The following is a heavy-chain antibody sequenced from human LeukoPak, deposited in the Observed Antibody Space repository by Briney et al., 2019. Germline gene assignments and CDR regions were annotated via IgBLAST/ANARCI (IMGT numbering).Heavy chain of an antibody. CDR3: ARDPYDSSAYGAFDI. Sequence: GGSLRLSCAASGFTFSSYGMHWVRQAPGKGLEWVANINQDGSGKEYVDSVKGRFTISRDNAKNSLYLQMNSLRAEDTAVYYCARDPYDSSAYGAFDIWGQGTMVIVTS. D-gene: IGHD3-22*01. J-gene: IGHJ3*02. CDR1: GFTFSSYG. CDR2: INQDGSGK. V-gene: IGHV3-7*01.